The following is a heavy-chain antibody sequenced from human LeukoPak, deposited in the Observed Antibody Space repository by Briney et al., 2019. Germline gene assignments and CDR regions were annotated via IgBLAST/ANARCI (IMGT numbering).Heavy chain of an antibody. CDR3: ARGLSSSWGFDY. J-gene: IGHJ4*02. V-gene: IGHV1-3*01. CDR2: INAGNGNT. CDR1: GYTFTSYA. D-gene: IGHD6-13*01. Sequence: ASVKVSCKASGYTFTSYAMHWVRQAPGQRLEWMGWINAGNGNTKYSQKLQGRVTITRDTSASTASMELSSLRSEDTAVYYCARGLSSSWGFDYWGQGTLVTVSS.